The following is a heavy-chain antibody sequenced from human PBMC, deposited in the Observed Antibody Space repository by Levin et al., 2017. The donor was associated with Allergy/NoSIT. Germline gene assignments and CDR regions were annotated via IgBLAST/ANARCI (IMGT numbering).Heavy chain of an antibody. D-gene: IGHD2-15*01. J-gene: IGHJ3*02. Sequence: GESLKISCAASGFTFSSSAMTCVRQAPGKGLEWVSAISGSGGSTYYADSVKGRFTISRDNSKNTLYLQMNSLRAEDTAIYYCAKETGYCSGGTCYTTAFDIWGQGTMVTVSS. CDR3: AKETGYCSGGTCYTTAFDI. V-gene: IGHV3-23*01. CDR1: GFTFSSSA. CDR2: ISGSGGST.